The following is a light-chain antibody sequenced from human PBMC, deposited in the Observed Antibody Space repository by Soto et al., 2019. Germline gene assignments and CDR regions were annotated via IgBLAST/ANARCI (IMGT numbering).Light chain of an antibody. J-gene: IGKJ4*01. CDR2: DAS. CDR1: QSVSSY. CDR3: QQRSNWPRGLT. V-gene: IGKV3-11*01. Sequence: EIVLTQSPATLSLSPGERATLSCRASQSVSSYLAWYQQKPGQAPRLLIYDASNRATGIPARFSGSGSGTDFTLTISSLEPEDFAVYSCQQRSNWPRGLTFGGGTKVEIK.